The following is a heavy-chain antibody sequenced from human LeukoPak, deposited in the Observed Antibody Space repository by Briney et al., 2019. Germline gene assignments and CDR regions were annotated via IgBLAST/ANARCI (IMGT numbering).Heavy chain of an antibody. V-gene: IGHV3-30*03. Sequence: GGSLRLSCAASGFTFSSYGMHWVRQAPGKGLEWVAVISYDGSNKYYADSVKGRFTISRDNSKSTLCLQMNSLRAEDTAVYYCAREGSGYSYGIDYWGQGTLVTVSS. D-gene: IGHD5-18*01. CDR1: GFTFSSYG. J-gene: IGHJ4*02. CDR3: AREGSGYSYGIDY. CDR2: ISYDGSNK.